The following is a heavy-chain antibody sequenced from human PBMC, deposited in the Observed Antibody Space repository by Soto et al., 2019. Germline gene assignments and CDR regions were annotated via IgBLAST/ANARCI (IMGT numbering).Heavy chain of an antibody. CDR1: GYTFTSYG. V-gene: IGHV1-18*01. CDR2: ISAYNGNT. Sequence: ASVKVSCKASGYTFTSYGISWVRQAPGQGLEWMGWISAYNGNTNYAQKLQGRVTITRDTSASTAYMELSSLTSEDTAVYYCAREVYGGKVYFDSWGQGTLVTVSS. CDR3: AREVYGGKVYFDS. D-gene: IGHD2-15*01. J-gene: IGHJ4*02.